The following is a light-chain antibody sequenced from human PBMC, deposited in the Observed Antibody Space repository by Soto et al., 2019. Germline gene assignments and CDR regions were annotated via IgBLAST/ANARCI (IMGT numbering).Light chain of an antibody. Sequence: QSVLTQPPSVSAAPGQKVTISCSGSSSNIGNNYVSWYQQLPGTAPKFLIYENSERPSGIPDRFSGSKSGTSANLGITGLQTGDEADYYCGTWDTSLSAWVFGGGTKVTVL. J-gene: IGLJ3*02. CDR3: GTWDTSLSAWV. CDR1: SSNIGNNY. V-gene: IGLV1-51*02. CDR2: ENS.